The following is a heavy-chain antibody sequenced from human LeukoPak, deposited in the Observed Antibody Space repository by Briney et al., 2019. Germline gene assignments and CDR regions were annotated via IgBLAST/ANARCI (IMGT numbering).Heavy chain of an antibody. Sequence: SETLSLTCTVSGGSISSYYWSWIRQPPGKGLEWIGYIYYSGSTNYNPSLKSRVTISVDTSKNQFSLKLSSVTAADTAVYYCARGDGYNYSVYFDYWGPGNPGHRLL. D-gene: IGHD5-24*01. CDR3: ARGDGYNYSVYFDY. CDR2: IYYSGST. V-gene: IGHV4-59*08. CDR1: GGSISSYY. J-gene: IGHJ4*02.